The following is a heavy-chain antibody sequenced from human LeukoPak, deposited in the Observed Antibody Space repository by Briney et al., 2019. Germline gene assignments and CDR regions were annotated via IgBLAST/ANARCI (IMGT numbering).Heavy chain of an antibody. CDR2: ISGSGDRT. Sequence: GGSQRLSCAASGFTFNSYAMSWVRQAPGKGLEWVSAISGSGDRTFYADSVKGRLTISRDNSKNTLYLQMNSLRAEDTAVYYCAKDSAYYYDSSGYYYDWGQGTLVTVSS. CDR1: GFTFNSYA. D-gene: IGHD3-22*01. CDR3: AKDSAYYYDSSGYYYD. V-gene: IGHV3-23*01. J-gene: IGHJ4*02.